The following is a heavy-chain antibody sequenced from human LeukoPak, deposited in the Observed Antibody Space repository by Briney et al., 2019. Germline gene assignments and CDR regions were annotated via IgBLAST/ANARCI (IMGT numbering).Heavy chain of an antibody. Sequence: PAGSLRLSCAASGFTFSDSTMTWVRHAPGKRLDWGLLISFRGANSYYADSGKGRFTISRDNSKHSLFLQMNSLRAEDTAIYYCARDIQLSTWGLGTMVTVSS. D-gene: IGHD5-24*01. CDR2: ISFRGANS. J-gene: IGHJ3*01. CDR3: ARDIQLST. CDR1: GFTFSDST. V-gene: IGHV3-23*01.